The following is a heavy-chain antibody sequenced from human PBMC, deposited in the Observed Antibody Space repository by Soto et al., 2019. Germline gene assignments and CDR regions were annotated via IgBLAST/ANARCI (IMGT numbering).Heavy chain of an antibody. J-gene: IGHJ4*02. CDR1: RFTVSSHA. Sequence: QVQLVESGGGVVQPGRSLRLSCAASRFTVSSHAMHWVRQAPGKGLEWVAVISHDGRQKHYVDSVKGRFTLSRDESDNTVYLEKNSLRPEDTAVYYCAKDVYFDSYYFDQWGQGTLVTVSS. CDR3: AKDVYFDSYYFDQ. V-gene: IGHV3-30*04. D-gene: IGHD3-9*01. CDR2: ISHDGRQK.